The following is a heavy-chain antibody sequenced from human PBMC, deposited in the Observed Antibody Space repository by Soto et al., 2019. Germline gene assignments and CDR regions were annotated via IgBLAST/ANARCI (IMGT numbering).Heavy chain of an antibody. Sequence: SETLSLTCTVSGGSISSGGYYWSWIRQHPGKGLEWIGYIYYSGSTYYNPSLKSRVTISVDTSKNQFSLKLSSVTAADTAVYYCARASNKRGYSYGPDYWAQETLVTVSS. V-gene: IGHV4-31*03. CDR2: IYYSGST. J-gene: IGHJ4*02. CDR1: GGSISSGGYY. CDR3: ARASNKRGYSYGPDY. D-gene: IGHD5-18*01.